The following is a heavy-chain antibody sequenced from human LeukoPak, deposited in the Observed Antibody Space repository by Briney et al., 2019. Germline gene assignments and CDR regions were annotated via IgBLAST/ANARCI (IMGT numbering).Heavy chain of an antibody. D-gene: IGHD3-9*01. V-gene: IGHV4-59*01. CDR3: ARVAPGRYFDVDAFDI. CDR2: IYYSGST. CDR1: GGSISSYY. Sequence: PSETLSLTCTVSGGSISSYYWSWIRKPPGKGLEWIGYIYYSGSTNYNPSLKSRVTISVDTSKNQFSLKLSSVTAADTAVYYCARVAPGRYFDVDAFDIWGQGTMVTVSS. J-gene: IGHJ3*02.